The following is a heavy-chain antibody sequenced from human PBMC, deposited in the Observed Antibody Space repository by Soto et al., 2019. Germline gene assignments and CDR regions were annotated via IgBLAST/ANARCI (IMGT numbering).Heavy chain of an antibody. V-gene: IGHV4-39*01. CDR1: GGSISRSSYY. CDR3: SRQVPAAISLGWFDP. D-gene: IGHD2-2*02. J-gene: IGHJ5*02. Sequence: PSETLSLTCTVSGGSISRSSYYWVWIRQRPGRGLELIGSIDYSGSTYYSPSLKSRVTISVDTSKNQFSLKLTSVTAADTAVYYCSRQVPAAISLGWFDPWGQGTLVTVSS. CDR2: IDYSGST.